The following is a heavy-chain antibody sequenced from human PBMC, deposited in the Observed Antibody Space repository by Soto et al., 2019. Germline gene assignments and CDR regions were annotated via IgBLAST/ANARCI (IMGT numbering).Heavy chain of an antibody. Sequence: QVQLQESGPGLVRPSQTLSLTCTVSGGSVSSGGYYWTWIRHLPGKGLKYIGYIYNSGSTYYNQSLKRQLTISDDTSKNQSSLKLGSVTAAAKAVYYCARGAGATPRPVGGPFDSWGQGTLVTVSS. CDR2: IYNSGST. D-gene: IGHD1-26*01. J-gene: IGHJ4*02. CDR3: ARGAGATPRPVGGPFDS. CDR1: GGSVSSGGYY. V-gene: IGHV4-31*01.